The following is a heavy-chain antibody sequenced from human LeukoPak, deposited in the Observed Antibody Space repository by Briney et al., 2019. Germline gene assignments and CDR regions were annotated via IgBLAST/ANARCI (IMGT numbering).Heavy chain of an antibody. CDR2: ISSSSSTI. J-gene: IGHJ4*02. CDR1: GFTFSSYS. V-gene: IGHV3-48*01. CDR3: ARDRGGTDDFWSGYYTGYFDY. D-gene: IGHD3-3*01. Sequence: GGSLRLSCAASGFTFSSYSMNWVRQAPGKGLEWVSYISSSSSTIYYADSVKGRFTISRDNAKNSLYLQMNSLRAEDTAVFYCARDRGGTDDFWSGYYTGYFDYWGQGTLVTVSS.